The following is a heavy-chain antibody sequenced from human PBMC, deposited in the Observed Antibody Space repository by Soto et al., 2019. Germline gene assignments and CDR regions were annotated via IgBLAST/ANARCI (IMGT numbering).Heavy chain of an antibody. CDR1: GFTFTSYA. J-gene: IGHJ6*02. D-gene: IGHD2-2*01. Sequence: GGSLRLSCAASGFTFTSYAMSWVRQAPGKGLEWVAIISGSAGRTYYADSVKGRFTISRDNSKNTLYLQMNSLRADDTAVYYCAKVTSARVFYFGLDVWGQGTTGTVSS. V-gene: IGHV3-23*01. CDR3: AKVTSARVFYFGLDV. CDR2: ISGSAGRT.